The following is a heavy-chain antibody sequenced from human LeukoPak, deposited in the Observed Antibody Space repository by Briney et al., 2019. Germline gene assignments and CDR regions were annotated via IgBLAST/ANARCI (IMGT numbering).Heavy chain of an antibody. V-gene: IGHV5-51*01. CDR1: GYTFTSHW. Sequence: GESLKISCQGSGYTFTSHWIAWVRQMPGEGLEWMGIIYPGDSDTRYSPSFQGQPTISADKSISTAFLQWSSLKASDSAMYYCASLRSYSDAFDIWGRGTMVTVSS. J-gene: IGHJ3*02. D-gene: IGHD2-21*01. CDR3: ASLRSYSDAFDI. CDR2: IYPGDSDT.